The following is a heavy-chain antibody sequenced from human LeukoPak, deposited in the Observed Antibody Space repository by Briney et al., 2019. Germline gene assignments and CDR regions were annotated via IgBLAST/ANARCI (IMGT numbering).Heavy chain of an antibody. J-gene: IGHJ3*02. D-gene: IGHD1-26*01. CDR3: ARDLIVGDTGDVFDI. Sequence: PGGSLRLSCAASGFTFRSYEMNWVRQAPGKGLEWVSYISSSGSTIYYADSLKGRFTISRDNAKNSLYLQLNSLRAEDTAVYYCARDLIVGDTGDVFDIWGQGTMVTVSS. CDR1: GFTFRSYE. V-gene: IGHV3-48*03. CDR2: ISSSGSTI.